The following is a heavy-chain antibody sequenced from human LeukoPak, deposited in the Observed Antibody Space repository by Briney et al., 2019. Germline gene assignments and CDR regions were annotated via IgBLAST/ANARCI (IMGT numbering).Heavy chain of an antibody. V-gene: IGHV3-48*04. CDR2: ISSSSNTI. CDR3: ARAGWFGEFLGHYFDY. Sequence: PGGSLRLSCAASGFTFSSYSMNWVRQAPGKGLEWVSYISSSSNTIYYADSVKGRFTISRDNAKNSLYLQMSSLRAEDTAVYYCARAGWFGEFLGHYFDYWGQGTLVTVSS. CDR1: GFTFSSYS. D-gene: IGHD3-10*01. J-gene: IGHJ4*02.